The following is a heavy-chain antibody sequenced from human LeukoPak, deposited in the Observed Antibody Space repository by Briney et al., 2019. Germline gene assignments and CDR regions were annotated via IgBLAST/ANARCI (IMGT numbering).Heavy chain of an antibody. Sequence: SETLSLTCAVYGGSFSGYYWSWIRQPPGKGLEWIGEINHSGSTNYNPSLKSRVTISVGTSKNQFSLKVSSGTAADTAVYYCARRIAARPRGYWFDPWGQGTLVTVSS. J-gene: IGHJ5*02. CDR2: INHSGST. CDR3: ARRIAARPRGYWFDP. CDR1: GGSFSGYY. D-gene: IGHD6-6*01. V-gene: IGHV4-34*01.